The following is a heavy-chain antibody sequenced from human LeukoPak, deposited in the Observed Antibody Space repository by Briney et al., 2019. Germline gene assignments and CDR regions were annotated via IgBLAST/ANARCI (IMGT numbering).Heavy chain of an antibody. CDR2: IYYSGST. CDR1: GGSISSSSYY. CDR3: ASFSGYYDY. D-gene: IGHD3-22*01. V-gene: IGHV4-39*07. J-gene: IGHJ4*02. Sequence: SETLSLTCTVSGGSISSSSYYWGWIRQPPGKGLEWIGSIYYSGSTYYNPSLKSRVTISVDTSKNQFSLKLSSVTAADTAVYYCASFSGYYDYWGQGTLVTVSS.